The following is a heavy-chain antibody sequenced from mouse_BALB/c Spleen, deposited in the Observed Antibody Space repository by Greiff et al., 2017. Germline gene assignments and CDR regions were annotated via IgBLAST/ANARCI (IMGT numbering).Heavy chain of an antibody. CDR2: ISSGGGST. Sequence: DVKLVESGGGLVKPGGSLKLSCAASGFAFSSYDMSWVRQTPEKRLEWVAYISSGGGSTYYPDTVKGRFTISRDNAKNTLYLQMSSLKSEDTAMYYCARRGVAWFAYWGQGTLVTVSA. CDR1: GFAFSSYD. J-gene: IGHJ3*01. CDR3: ARRGVAWFAY. V-gene: IGHV5-12-1*01.